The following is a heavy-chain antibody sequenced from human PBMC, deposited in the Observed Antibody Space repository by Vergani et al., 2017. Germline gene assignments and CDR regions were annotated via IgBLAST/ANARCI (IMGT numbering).Heavy chain of an antibody. CDR2: INPSGGST. D-gene: IGHD6-19*01. Sequence: QVQLVQSGAEVKKPGASVKVSCKASGYTFTSYYMHWVRQAPGQGLEWMGIINPSGGSTSYAQKFQGRVTITRDTSASTAYMELSSLRSEDTAVYYCAREYSSGWYLRYFDLWGRGTLVTVSS. CDR3: AREYSSGWYLRYFDL. J-gene: IGHJ2*01. V-gene: IGHV1-46*01. CDR1: GYTFTSYY.